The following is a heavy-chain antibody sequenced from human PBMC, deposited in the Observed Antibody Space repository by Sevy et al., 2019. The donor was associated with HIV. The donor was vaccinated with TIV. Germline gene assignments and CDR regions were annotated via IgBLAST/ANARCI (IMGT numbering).Heavy chain of an antibody. CDR2: ISDYNGNT. CDR3: AGVRSPKKIWRGYSLFDY. D-gene: IGHD3-3*01. CDR1: GYTFTSYG. V-gene: IGHV1-18*01. Sequence: ASVKVSCKASGYTFTSYGISWVRQAPGQGLEWMGWISDYNGNTNYAQKPQGKVTITTDTSTSTAYMELRGLRSDDTAVYYCAGVRSPKKIWRGYSLFDYWGQGTLVTVSS. J-gene: IGHJ4*02.